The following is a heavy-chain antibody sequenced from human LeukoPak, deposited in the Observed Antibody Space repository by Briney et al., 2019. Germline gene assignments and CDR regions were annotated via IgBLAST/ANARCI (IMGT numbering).Heavy chain of an antibody. V-gene: IGHV1-46*01. CDR2: INPSGGST. J-gene: IGHJ4*02. CDR1: GGTFSNHA. CDR3: ARRARELRYFDY. Sequence: ASVKVSCKASGGTFSNHAVSWVRQAPGQGLEWMGIINPSGGSTSYAQKFQGRVTMTRDMSTSTVYMELSSLRSEDTAVYYCARRARELRYFDYWGQGTLVTVSS. D-gene: IGHD1-7*01.